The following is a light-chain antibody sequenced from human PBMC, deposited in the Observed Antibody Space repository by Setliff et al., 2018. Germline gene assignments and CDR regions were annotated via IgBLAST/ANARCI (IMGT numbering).Light chain of an antibody. V-gene: IGLV1-40*01. CDR1: SSNIGAGYD. Sequence: VLTQPPSVSGAPGQRVTISCTGSSSNIGAGYDVHWYQQLPVTAPTLLICGNSNRPSGVPDRFSGSKSGTSASLAITGLQAEDEADYYCQSYDSSLSGSDVFGTGTKVT. J-gene: IGLJ1*01. CDR2: GNS. CDR3: QSYDSSLSGSDV.